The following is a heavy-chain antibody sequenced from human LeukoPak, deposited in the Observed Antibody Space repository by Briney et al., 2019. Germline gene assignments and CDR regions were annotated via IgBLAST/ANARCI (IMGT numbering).Heavy chain of an antibody. Sequence: NPSETLSLTCTVSGGSISSYYWSWIRQPPGKGVEWIGYIYYSGSTNYSPSLKSRVTISVDTSKNQFSLKLRSVTAADTAVYYCARDSVYSGSSLDYWGQGTLVTVSS. J-gene: IGHJ4*02. CDR2: IYYSGST. CDR1: GGSISSYY. CDR3: ARDSVYSGSSLDY. D-gene: IGHD1-26*01. V-gene: IGHV4-59*01.